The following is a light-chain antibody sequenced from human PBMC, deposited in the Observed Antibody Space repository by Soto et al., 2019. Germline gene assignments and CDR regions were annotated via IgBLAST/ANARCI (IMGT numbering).Light chain of an antibody. V-gene: IGKV1-5*03. Sequence: DIQMTQSPSTLSASVGDRVTITCRASQSISSWLAWYQQKPGKAPKLLIYQASYLESGVPARFSGSGSGTEFTLTISSLQPEDFATYYCQQYNNYSPYTFGQGTKLEIK. CDR1: QSISSW. CDR3: QQYNNYSPYT. CDR2: QAS. J-gene: IGKJ2*01.